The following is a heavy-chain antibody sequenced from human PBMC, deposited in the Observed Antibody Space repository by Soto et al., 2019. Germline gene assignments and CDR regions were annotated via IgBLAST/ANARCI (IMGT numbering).Heavy chain of an antibody. Sequence: GGSLRLSCAASGFTFSSYGMHWVRQAPGKGLEWVAVISYDGSNKYYADSVKGRFTISRDNSKNTLYLQMNSLRAEDTAVYYCAKVGGRQWLDYWFDPWGQGTLVTVSS. CDR1: GFTFSSYG. CDR2: ISYDGSNK. V-gene: IGHV3-30*18. CDR3: AKVGGRQWLDYWFDP. D-gene: IGHD6-19*01. J-gene: IGHJ5*02.